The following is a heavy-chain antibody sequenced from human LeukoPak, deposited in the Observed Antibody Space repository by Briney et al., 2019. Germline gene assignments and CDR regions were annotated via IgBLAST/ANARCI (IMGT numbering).Heavy chain of an antibody. CDR1: GGSFSGYY. D-gene: IGHD6-6*01. Sequence: SETLSPTCAVYGGSFSGYYWSWIRQPPGKGLEWIGEINHSGSTNYNPSLKSRVTISVDTSKNQFSLKLSSVTAAYTAVYYCARSSSSSGFGYWGQGTLVTVSS. CDR3: ARSSSSSGFGY. CDR2: INHSGST. V-gene: IGHV4-34*01. J-gene: IGHJ4*02.